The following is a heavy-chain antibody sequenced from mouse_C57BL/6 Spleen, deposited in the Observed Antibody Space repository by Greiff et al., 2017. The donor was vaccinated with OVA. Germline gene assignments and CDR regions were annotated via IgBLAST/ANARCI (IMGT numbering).Heavy chain of an antibody. CDR2: INPSSGYT. CDR3: ARYCGYDGAWFAY. V-gene: IGHV1-4*01. J-gene: IGHJ3*01. Sequence: QVQLQQSGAELARPGASVKMSCKASGYTFTSYTMHWVKQRPGQGLEWIGYINPSSGYTKYNQKFKDKATLTADKSSSTAYMQLSSLTSEDSAVYYCARYCGYDGAWFAYWGQGTLVTVSA. D-gene: IGHD2-2*01. CDR1: GYTFTSYT.